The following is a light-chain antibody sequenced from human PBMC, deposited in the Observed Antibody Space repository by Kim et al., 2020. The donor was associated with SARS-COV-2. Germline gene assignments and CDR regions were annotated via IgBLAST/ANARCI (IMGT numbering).Light chain of an antibody. Sequence: APGERATLSCRASQSLSSNLAWYQQKPGQAPRLLIYGASTRATGIPARFSGRGSGTEFTLTISSLQSEEFAVYYCQQYNNWPPITFGQGTRLEIK. V-gene: IGKV3-15*01. CDR2: GAS. CDR1: QSLSSN. CDR3: QQYNNWPPIT. J-gene: IGKJ5*01.